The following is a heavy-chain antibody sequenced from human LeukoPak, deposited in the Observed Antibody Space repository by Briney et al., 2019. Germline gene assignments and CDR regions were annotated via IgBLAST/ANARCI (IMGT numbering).Heavy chain of an antibody. J-gene: IGHJ5*02. CDR2: IIGGGGST. CDR1: EFTVGTSA. Sequence: PGGSLRLSCTASEFTVGTSAVGSARQAPGKGLEWVSGIIGGGGSTYYADSVKGRFTISGDNSRNTLYLQMNSLRSDDTAVYYCARDGNPYCGGDCYSNWFDPWGQGTLVTVSS. D-gene: IGHD2-21*02. CDR3: ARDGNPYCGGDCYSNWFDP. V-gene: IGHV3-23*01.